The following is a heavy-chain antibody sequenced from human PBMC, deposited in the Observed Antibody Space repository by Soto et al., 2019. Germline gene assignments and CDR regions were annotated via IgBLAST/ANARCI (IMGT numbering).Heavy chain of an antibody. Sequence: SETLSLTCTVSGGSISSYYWSWIRQPPGKGLEWIGYIYYSGSTNYNPSLKSRVTISVDTSKNQFSLKLSSVTAADTAVYYCAREALSSGWYGGYFDYWGQGTLVTVSS. J-gene: IGHJ4*02. CDR2: IYYSGST. D-gene: IGHD6-19*01. CDR3: AREALSSGWYGGYFDY. V-gene: IGHV4-59*01. CDR1: GGSISSYY.